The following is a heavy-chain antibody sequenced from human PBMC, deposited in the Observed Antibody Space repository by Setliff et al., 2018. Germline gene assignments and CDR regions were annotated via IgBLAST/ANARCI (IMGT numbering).Heavy chain of an antibody. J-gene: IGHJ4*02. V-gene: IGHV3-66*02. D-gene: IGHD1-26*01. CDR2: IYSGGST. CDR1: GFTVSSNY. CDR3: AKSPEKTYLHYFDY. Sequence: GGSLRLSCAASGFTVSSNYMSWVRQAPGKGLEWVSVIYSGGSTYYADSVKGRFTISRDNSKNTLYLQMNSLRAEDTAVYYCAKSPEKTYLHYFDYWGQGTLVTVSS.